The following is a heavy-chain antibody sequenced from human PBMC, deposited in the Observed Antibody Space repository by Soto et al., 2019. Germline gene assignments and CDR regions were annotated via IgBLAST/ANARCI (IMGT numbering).Heavy chain of an antibody. CDR1: GFRFSDFY. CDR2: ISTSGTSV. D-gene: IGHD3-22*01. V-gene: IGHV3-11*01. J-gene: IGHJ5*01. CDR3: ARTVVLFSRLDS. Sequence: GSLRLSCAGSGFRFSDFYMAWIRQAPGKGLEWVSYISTSGTSVFYADSVKGRFTISRDDAKASLYLQMDSLRVDDTAVYFCARTVVLFSRLDSWGHVTLVTVSS.